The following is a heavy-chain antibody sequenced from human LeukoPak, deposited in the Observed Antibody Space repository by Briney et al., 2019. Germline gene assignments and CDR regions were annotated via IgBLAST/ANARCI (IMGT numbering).Heavy chain of an antibody. V-gene: IGHV3-30*09. CDR2: ISYDGSNK. Sequence: GGSLRLSCAASGFTFSSYAMHWVRQAPGKGLEWVAVISYDGSNKYYADSVKGRFAISRDNSKNTLYLQMNSLRAEDTAVYYCAREGLRAAAGTRGPDYWGQGTLVTVSS. D-gene: IGHD6-13*01. CDR1: GFTFSSYA. J-gene: IGHJ4*02. CDR3: AREGLRAAAGTRGPDY.